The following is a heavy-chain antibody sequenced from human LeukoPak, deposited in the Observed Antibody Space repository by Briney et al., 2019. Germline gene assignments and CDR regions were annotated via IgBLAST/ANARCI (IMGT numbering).Heavy chain of an antibody. CDR2: INPNSGGT. CDR3: ARLSLWSGYYLFDP. J-gene: IGHJ5*02. CDR1: GYTFTGYY. V-gene: IGHV1-2*02. Sequence: ASVKVSCKASGYTFTGYYMHWVRQAPGQGLEWMGWINPNSGGTNYAQKFQGRVTMTRDTSISTAYMELSRLRSDDTAVYYCARLSLWSGYYLFDPWGRGTLVTVSS. D-gene: IGHD3-3*01.